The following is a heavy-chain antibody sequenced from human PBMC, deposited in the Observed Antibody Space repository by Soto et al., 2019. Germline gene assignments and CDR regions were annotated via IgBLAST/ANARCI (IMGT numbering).Heavy chain of an antibody. CDR2: ISYYVSNK. CDR1: GFTFRSYG. V-gene: IGHV3-30*18. CDR3: AKATQRVNYFDN. D-gene: IGHD1-1*01. Sequence: WWSLRLSCAASGFTFRSYGMHWVRQAPGKGLEWVAVISYYVSNKYCADSVKGRFTISRDNYKKTLYLQMNSLSAEDTAVYYCAKATQRVNYFDNGGNGKLVTVSP. J-gene: IGHJ4*01.